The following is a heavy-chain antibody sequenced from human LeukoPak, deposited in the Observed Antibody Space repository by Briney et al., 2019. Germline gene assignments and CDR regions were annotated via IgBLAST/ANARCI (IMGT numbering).Heavy chain of an antibody. Sequence: GGSLRLSCAASGFTSSSYEMNWVRQAPGKGLEWVSYLSSGGSTIYYADSVQGRFTISRDNSKNTLYLQMSSLRAEDTAVYYCARDLHTSGSIALDSWGQGILVIVSS. J-gene: IGHJ4*02. CDR3: ARDLHTSGSIALDS. V-gene: IGHV3-48*03. CDR1: GFTSSSYE. D-gene: IGHD3-22*01. CDR2: LSSGGSTI.